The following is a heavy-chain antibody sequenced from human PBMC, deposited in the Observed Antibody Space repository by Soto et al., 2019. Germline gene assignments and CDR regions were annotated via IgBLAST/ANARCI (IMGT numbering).Heavy chain of an antibody. D-gene: IGHD3-22*01. CDR3: ARQIYDSDTGPNFQYYFDS. Sequence: GESLKISCEGSGYSFAGYWITWVRQKPGKGLEWMGRIDPSDSQTYYSPSFRGHVTISVTKSITTVFLQWSSLRASDTAMYYCARQIYDSDTGPNFQYYFDSWGQGTPVTVSS. J-gene: IGHJ4*02. V-gene: IGHV5-10-1*01. CDR2: IDPSDSQT. CDR1: GYSFAGYW.